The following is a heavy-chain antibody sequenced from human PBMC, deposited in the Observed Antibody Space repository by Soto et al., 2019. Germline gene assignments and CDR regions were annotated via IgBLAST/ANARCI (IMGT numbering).Heavy chain of an antibody. J-gene: IGHJ4*02. CDR2: IDPSDSYT. Sequence: GESLKISCKGSGYNFTSYWISWVRQMPGKGLDWMGRIDPSDSYTNYSPSFEGHVTISADKSISTAYLQWSSLKASDTAMYYCARQSFCSPGPCYPGTDFWGQGTLVTVSS. CDR1: GYNFTSYW. V-gene: IGHV5-10-1*01. CDR3: ARQSFCSPGPCYPGTDF. D-gene: IGHD2-15*01.